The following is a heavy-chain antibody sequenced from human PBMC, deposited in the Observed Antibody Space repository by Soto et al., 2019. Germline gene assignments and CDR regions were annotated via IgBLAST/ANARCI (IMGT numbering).Heavy chain of an antibody. CDR1: GYSFISYW. CDR3: ARIIGYCRNNDCSWTFDI. Sequence: GKSLKISCKTSGYSFISYWVAWVRQLPGKGLEWMGTFYPGDSTSTYSPSFQGQVTISVDKSISTAYLQLSSLKASDTAMYYCARIIGYCRNNDCSWTFDIWGQGTMVTVSS. CDR2: FYPGDSTS. J-gene: IGHJ3*02. V-gene: IGHV5-51*03. D-gene: IGHD2-15*01.